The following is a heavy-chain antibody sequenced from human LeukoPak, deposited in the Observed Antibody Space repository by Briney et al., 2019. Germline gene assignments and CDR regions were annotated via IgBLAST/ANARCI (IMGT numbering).Heavy chain of an antibody. CDR1: GGSINDYY. CDR2: IYNNGRT. CDR3: AAGYLSSWYYFDY. D-gene: IGHD6-13*01. J-gene: IGHJ4*02. Sequence: SETLSLTCTVSGGSINDYYWSWIRQPAGKGLEWIGRIYNNGRTNYNPSLKSRVTISVDTSKNQFSLKLSSVTAADTAVYYCAAGYLSSWYYFDYWGQGTLVTVSS. V-gene: IGHV4-4*07.